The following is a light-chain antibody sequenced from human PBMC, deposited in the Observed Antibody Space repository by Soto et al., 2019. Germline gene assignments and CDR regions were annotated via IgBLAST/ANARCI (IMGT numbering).Light chain of an antibody. Sequence: DIQMTQSPSTLSASVGDRVTITCRASQSINSWLAWYQHKPGKAPNLLIYDASTLESGVPSRFSGSGSGTEFTLTITSLQPDDFATYYCQHYNSYSEAFGQGTKVDI. J-gene: IGKJ1*01. V-gene: IGKV1-5*01. CDR3: QHYNSYSEA. CDR1: QSINSW. CDR2: DAS.